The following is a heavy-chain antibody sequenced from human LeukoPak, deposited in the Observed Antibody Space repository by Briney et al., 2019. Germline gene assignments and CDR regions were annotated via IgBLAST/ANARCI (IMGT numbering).Heavy chain of an antibody. D-gene: IGHD6-13*01. CDR1: GFTFNDYY. J-gene: IGHJ5*01. CDR2: ISTGTGGSSV. Sequence: SGESLRLSCAASGFTFNDYYMSWIRQAPGKGLEWVSYISTGTGGSSVYYADSVKGRFTISRDNAKHLLYLQMNSLRAEDTAVYYCATSKYSISWYDFWGQGTLVTVSS. V-gene: IGHV3-11*01. CDR3: ATSKYSISWYDF.